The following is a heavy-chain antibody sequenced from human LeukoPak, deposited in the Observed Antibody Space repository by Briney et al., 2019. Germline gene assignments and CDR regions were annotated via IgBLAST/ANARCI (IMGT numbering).Heavy chain of an antibody. CDR2: TYYRSKWYT. D-gene: IGHD2-2*01. CDR3: AREFIPAALSPFDS. V-gene: IGHV6-1*01. J-gene: IGHJ4*02. CDR1: GDSVSSNTAA. Sequence: SQTLSLTCAISGDSVSSNTAAWNWIRQSPSRGLEWLGRTYYRSKWYTDYAVSMRSRITINPDTSKNQFSLQLNSVTPDDTAVYFCAREFIPAALSPFDSWGQGTLVTVSS.